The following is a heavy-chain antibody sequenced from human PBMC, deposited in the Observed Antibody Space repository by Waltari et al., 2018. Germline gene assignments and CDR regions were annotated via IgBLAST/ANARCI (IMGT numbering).Heavy chain of an antibody. D-gene: IGHD6-6*01. CDR2: IYTSGST. CDR3: ARESRGAAPFDY. CDR1: GGSIRRSS. Sequence: VQLPESGPGLVKPSATLSLTCTVSGGSIRRSSWTWPRQPAGKALEWIGRIYTSGSTNYNPSLKSRVTMSVDTSKNQFALKLSSMTAADTAVYYCARESRGAAPFDYWGQGTLVTVSS. J-gene: IGHJ4*02. V-gene: IGHV4-4*07.